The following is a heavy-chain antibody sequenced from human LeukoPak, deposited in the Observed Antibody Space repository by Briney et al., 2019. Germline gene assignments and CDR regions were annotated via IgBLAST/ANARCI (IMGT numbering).Heavy chain of an antibody. Sequence: SGPTLVNPTQTLTLTCTFSGFSLSTSGMRVSWIRQPPGKALEWLARIDWDDDKFYSTSLKTRLTISKDTSKNQVVLTMTNMGPVDTATYYCAARISYCGGDCSNFDYWGQGTLVTVSS. CDR1: GFSLSTSGMR. V-gene: IGHV2-70*04. CDR2: IDWDDDK. D-gene: IGHD2-21*02. J-gene: IGHJ4*02. CDR3: AARISYCGGDCSNFDY.